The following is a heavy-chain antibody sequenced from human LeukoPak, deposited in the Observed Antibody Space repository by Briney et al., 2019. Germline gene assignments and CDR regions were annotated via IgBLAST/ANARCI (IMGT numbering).Heavy chain of an antibody. CDR1: GGSISSYY. V-gene: IGHV4-59*08. D-gene: IGHD1-26*01. Sequence: PSETLSLTCTVSGGSISSYYWSWIRQSPGKGLEWIGYIDYSGSANYNPSLKSRVIISVDTSKNQFSLKLSSVTAADTAVYFCARQVVGATVVDPWGQGTLVTVSS. CDR2: IDYSGSA. CDR3: ARQVVGATVVDP. J-gene: IGHJ5*02.